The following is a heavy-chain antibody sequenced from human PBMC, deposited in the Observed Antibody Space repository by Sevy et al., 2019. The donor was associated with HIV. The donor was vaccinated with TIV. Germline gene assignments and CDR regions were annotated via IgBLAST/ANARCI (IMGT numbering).Heavy chain of an antibody. J-gene: IGHJ6*02. CDR3: ARDRDYYGSGTFDA. Sequence: GESLKISCAASGFTFSYYTMNWVRQAPGKGLEWVSYISSGSGYISYTDSVKGRFTISRDNAKNSLYLQMNSLRPEDTAMYFCARDRDYYGSGTFDAWGQGTTVTVSS. CDR1: GFTFSYYT. D-gene: IGHD3-10*01. CDR2: ISSGSGYI. V-gene: IGHV3-21*06.